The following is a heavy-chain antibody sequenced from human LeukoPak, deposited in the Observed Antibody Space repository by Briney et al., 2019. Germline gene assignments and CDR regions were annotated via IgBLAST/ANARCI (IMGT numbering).Heavy chain of an antibody. Sequence: SETLSLTCTVSGDSISNCYWNWIRQPPGKGLEWIGYVYYSGSTNYNPSLKSRVTISVDTSKTQFSLKLSSVTAADTAVYYCARRLKLATPRPGDAFDIWGQGTMVTVSS. CDR3: ARRLKLATPRPGDAFDI. V-gene: IGHV4-59*01. CDR1: GDSISNCY. J-gene: IGHJ3*02. CDR2: VYYSGST. D-gene: IGHD1-1*01.